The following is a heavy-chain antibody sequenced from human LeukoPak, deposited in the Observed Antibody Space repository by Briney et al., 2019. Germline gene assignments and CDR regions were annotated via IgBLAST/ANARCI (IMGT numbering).Heavy chain of an antibody. CDR3: ARGDSSGWSAYFDY. D-gene: IGHD6-19*01. CDR1: GFTFSDYY. V-gene: IGHV3-11*04. CDR2: ISSSGSTI. J-gene: IGHJ4*02. Sequence: PGGSLRLSCAASGFTFSDYYMSWIRQAPGKVLEWVSYISSSGSTIYYADSVKGRFTISRDNAKNSLYLQMNSLRAEDTAVYYCARGDSSGWSAYFDYWGQGTLVTVSS.